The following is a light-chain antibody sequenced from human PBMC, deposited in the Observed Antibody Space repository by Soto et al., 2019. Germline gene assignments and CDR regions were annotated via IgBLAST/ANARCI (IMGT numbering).Light chain of an antibody. J-gene: IGLJ1*01. Sequence: QFLLTQPPPPSGTPGQRVTISCSGSSSKIGSNTVNWYQQLPGTAPKLLIYSNNQRPSGVPDRFSGSKSGTSASLAISGLQSEDEADYYCAAWDDSLNGYVFGTGTKVTVL. CDR1: SSKIGSNT. CDR2: SNN. CDR3: AAWDDSLNGYV. V-gene: IGLV1-44*01.